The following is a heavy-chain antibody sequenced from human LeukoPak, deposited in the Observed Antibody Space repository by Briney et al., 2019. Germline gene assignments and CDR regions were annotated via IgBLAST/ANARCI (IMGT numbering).Heavy chain of an antibody. V-gene: IGHV3-30*03. CDR1: GFTFSSYG. CDR3: ARVLGKYGGSYWDY. Sequence: GGSLRLSCAASGFTFSSYGMHWVRQAPGKGLEWVAVISYDGSNKYYADSVKGRFTISRDNAKNSLYLQMNSLRAEDTAVYYCARVLGKYGGSYWDYWGQGTLVTVSS. J-gene: IGHJ4*02. D-gene: IGHD1-26*01. CDR2: ISYDGSNK.